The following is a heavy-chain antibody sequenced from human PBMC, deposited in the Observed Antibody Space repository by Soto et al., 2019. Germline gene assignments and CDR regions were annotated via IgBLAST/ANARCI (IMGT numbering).Heavy chain of an antibody. CDR1: GDSVSSNSAA. J-gene: IGHJ3*02. D-gene: IGHD6-19*01. Sequence: SQTLSLTCAISGDSVSSNSAAWNWIRQSPSRGLEWLGRTYYRSKWYNDYAVSVKSRITINPDTSKNQFSLQLNSVTPEDTAVYYCARSPGYSSGWYVAGFDIWGPGTMVTVSS. CDR2: TYYRSKWYN. V-gene: IGHV6-1*01. CDR3: ARSPGYSSGWYVAGFDI.